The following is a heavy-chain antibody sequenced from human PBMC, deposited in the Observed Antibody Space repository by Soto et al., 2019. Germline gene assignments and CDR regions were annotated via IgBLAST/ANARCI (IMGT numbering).Heavy chain of an antibody. CDR1: GGSFSCYY. J-gene: IGHJ3*02. Sequence: PTETLSLTCAVYGGSFSCYYWSWIRQPPGKGLEWIGEINHSGSTNYNPSLKSRVTISVDTSKNQFSLKLSSVTAADTAVYYCARWLLWFGDRMEAFDIWGQGTMVTVSS. V-gene: IGHV4-34*01. D-gene: IGHD3-10*01. CDR3: ARWLLWFGDRMEAFDI. CDR2: INHSGST.